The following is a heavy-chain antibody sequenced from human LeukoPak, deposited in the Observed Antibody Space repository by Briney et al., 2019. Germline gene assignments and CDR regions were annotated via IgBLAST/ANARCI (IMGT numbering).Heavy chain of an antibody. CDR1: GASIISSNW. J-gene: IGHJ5*01. V-gene: IGHV4-4*02. Sequence: SETLSLTCAVSGASIISSNWWSWVRPPPGKGLEWIGKIYQTESTEYNPSLQSRVTISIDKSKNQFSLKLNSVTAADTAVYFCTRESGYRGWFDSWGQGTLVAVSS. CDR3: TRESGYRGWFDS. CDR2: IYQTEST. D-gene: IGHD5-18*01.